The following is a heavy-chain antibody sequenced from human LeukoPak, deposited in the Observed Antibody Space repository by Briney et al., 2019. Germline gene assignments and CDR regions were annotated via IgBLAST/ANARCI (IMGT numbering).Heavy chain of an antibody. J-gene: IGHJ4*02. D-gene: IGHD3-16*02. V-gene: IGHV3-30*04. Sequence: PGRSLRLSCAASGFTFRSYAMHWVRQAPGKGLEWVAVISFDGSNKYYADSVKGRFTISRDNPKNTLYLQMDRQRVEDTAVYYCTRDHNRRLGELSLLDYWGQGTLVTVSS. CDR2: ISFDGSNK. CDR3: TRDHNRRLGELSLLDY. CDR1: GFTFRSYA.